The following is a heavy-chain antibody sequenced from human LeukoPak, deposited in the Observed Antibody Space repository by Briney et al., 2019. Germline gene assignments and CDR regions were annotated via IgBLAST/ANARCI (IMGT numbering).Heavy chain of an antibody. V-gene: IGHV3-66*01. J-gene: IGHJ4*02. CDR3: ARRTQSHFDY. Sequence: GSLRLSCAASGSTVRSNYMTWVRQAPGKGLEWVSVIYSGGRTYYADSVKGRFTISRDNAKNSLYLQMNSLRAEDTAVYYCARRTQSHFDYWGQGTLVTVSS. D-gene: IGHD6-19*01. CDR2: IYSGGRT. CDR1: GSTVRSNY.